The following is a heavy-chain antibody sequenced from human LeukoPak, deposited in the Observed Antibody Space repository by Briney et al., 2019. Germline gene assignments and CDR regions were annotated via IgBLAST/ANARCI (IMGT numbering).Heavy chain of an antibody. D-gene: IGHD2-15*01. CDR2: TYSRSEWYY. CDR3: AHGDIYFDY. Sequence: SQTLSLTCVISGDSVSSNAAAWNWTRQSPSRGLEWLGRTYSRSEWYYDYAVSVRGRITINPDTSKNQFSLHLTSVTPEDTAVYYCAHGDIYFDYWGQGTLITVSS. CDR1: GDSVSSNAAA. V-gene: IGHV6-1*01. J-gene: IGHJ4*02.